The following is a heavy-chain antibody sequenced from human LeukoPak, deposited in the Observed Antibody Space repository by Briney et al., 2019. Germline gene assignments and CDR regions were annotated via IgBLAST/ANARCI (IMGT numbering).Heavy chain of an antibody. V-gene: IGHV3-7*04. D-gene: IGHD2-2*01. J-gene: IGHJ4*02. CDR3: ARGGYQLLWY. CDR1: GFTFSTYW. CDR2: IKQDGSEK. Sequence: PGGSLRLSCAASGFTFSTYWMSWVRQAPGTGLEWEASIKQDGSEKSYVDSVKGRFTISRDNAKNSLYLQMNSLRAEDTAVYYCARGGYQLLWYWGQGTLVTVSS.